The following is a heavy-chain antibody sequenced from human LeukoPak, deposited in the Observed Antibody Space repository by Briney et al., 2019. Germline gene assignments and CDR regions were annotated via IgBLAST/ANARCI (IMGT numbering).Heavy chain of an antibody. CDR3: ARPYVGATTGFDY. CDR2: IYQSGNT. V-gene: IGHV4-38-2*01. Sequence: PSETLSLTCAVSGYSISSGYYWGWIRQPPGKGLEWMGSIYQSGNTYYNPSLKSRLTISVDTSKYQFSLKLSSVTAADTAVYYCARPYVGATTGFDYWGQGTLVTVSS. J-gene: IGHJ4*02. D-gene: IGHD1-26*01. CDR1: GYSISSGYY.